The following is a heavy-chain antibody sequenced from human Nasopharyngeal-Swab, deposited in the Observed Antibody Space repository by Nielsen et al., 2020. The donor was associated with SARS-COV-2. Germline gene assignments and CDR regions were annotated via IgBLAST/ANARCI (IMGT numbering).Heavy chain of an antibody. CDR2: ISGSGGST. J-gene: IGHJ4*02. CDR1: GFTFSSYA. V-gene: IGHV3-23*01. D-gene: IGHD1-26*01. Sequence: GGPMRLSCAASGFTFSSYAMSWVRQAPGKGPERVSPISGSGGSTYYADPVKGRFTISKDNSKNRLYLQMNSLRAEDTAVYYGAKVSWVWELLRWYFDYWGQGTLVTVSS. CDR3: AKVSWVWELLRWYFDY.